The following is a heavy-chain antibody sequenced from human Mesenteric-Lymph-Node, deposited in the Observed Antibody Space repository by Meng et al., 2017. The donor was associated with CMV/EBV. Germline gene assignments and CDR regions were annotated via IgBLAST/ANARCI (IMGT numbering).Heavy chain of an antibody. J-gene: IGHJ5*02. Sequence: QLQESCLRLGKPPGPLSLKCTVSGGSISSSWHYWGWIRQPPGKGLEWIGSIFYSGSAHYNPALESRVTISIDKSKNEFFLNLGSVTAADTAMYFCARDTLTYSYGPGWIDPWGQGTLVTVSS. CDR3: ARDTLTYSYGPGWIDP. D-gene: IGHD3-10*01. CDR2: IFYSGSA. CDR1: GGSISSSWHY. V-gene: IGHV4-39*02.